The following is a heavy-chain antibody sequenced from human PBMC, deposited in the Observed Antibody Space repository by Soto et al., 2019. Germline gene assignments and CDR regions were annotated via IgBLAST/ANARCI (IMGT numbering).Heavy chain of an antibody. CDR2: ITATGDRT. D-gene: IGHD3-22*01. Sequence: LRLSCAASGFRFSSYSMSWVRQTPGKGLEWVAAITATGDRTYYADSVTGRFTISRDNSKKTHYLQMTSLRAEDTAMYYCATMNGYFEYWGQGTPVTVSS. V-gene: IGHV3-23*01. CDR3: ATMNGYFEY. CDR1: GFRFSSYS. J-gene: IGHJ4*02.